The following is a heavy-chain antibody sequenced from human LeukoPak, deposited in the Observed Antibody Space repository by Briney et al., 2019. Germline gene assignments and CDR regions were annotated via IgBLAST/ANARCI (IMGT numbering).Heavy chain of an antibody. CDR2: LSGSGGNT. J-gene: IGHJ3*02. V-gene: IGHV3-23*01. D-gene: IGHD2-21*01. CDR3: AKPVVVIAMSAFDI. Sequence: GGSLRLSCAASGFTFSSYAMSWVRQAPGKGLEWVSTLSGSGGNTYYADSVKGRFTISRDNSKNTLYLQMNSLRADDTAVYYCAKPVVVIAMSAFDIWGQGTMVTVSS. CDR1: GFTFSSYA.